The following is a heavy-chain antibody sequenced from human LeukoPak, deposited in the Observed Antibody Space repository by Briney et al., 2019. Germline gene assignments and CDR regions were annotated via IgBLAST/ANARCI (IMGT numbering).Heavy chain of an antibody. CDR3: TKDLGYCGGDCYSGFDY. V-gene: IGHV3-23*01. Sequence: GGSLRLSCAASGFTFSSYAMSWVRQAPGKGLEWVSAISGSGGSTYYADSVRGRFSISSDNSKNTLYLQMNSLRAEDTAVYYCTKDLGYCGGDCYSGFDYWGQGTLVTVSS. D-gene: IGHD2-21*02. J-gene: IGHJ4*02. CDR1: GFTFSSYA. CDR2: ISGSGGST.